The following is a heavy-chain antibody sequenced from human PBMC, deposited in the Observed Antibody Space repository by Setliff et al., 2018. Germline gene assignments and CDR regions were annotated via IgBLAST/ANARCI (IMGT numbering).Heavy chain of an antibody. CDR1: GSTFSAYS. CDR3: AKDYYDILSAAGMDV. Sequence: PGGSLRLSCAASGSTFSAYSMNWVRQAPGKGLEWVSYISRNSNTIDYAVSVKGRFTISRDNSKTTLYLQMNSLRAEETAVYYCAKDYYDILSAAGMDVWGQGTTVTVSS. CDR2: ISRNSNTI. J-gene: IGHJ6*02. D-gene: IGHD3-9*01. V-gene: IGHV3-48*01.